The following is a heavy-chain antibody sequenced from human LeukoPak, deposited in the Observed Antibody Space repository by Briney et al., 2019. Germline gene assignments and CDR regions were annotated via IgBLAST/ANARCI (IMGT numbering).Heavy chain of an antibody. CDR1: GGAFSSYA. CDR2: IIPIFGTA. V-gene: IGHV1-69*13. D-gene: IGHD3-10*01. CDR3: ARAVRDRGVILPWFDP. J-gene: IGHJ5*02. Sequence: SVKVSCKASGGAFSSYAISWVRQAPGQGLEWMGGIIPIFGTANYAQKFQGRVTITADESTSTAYMELSSLRSEDTAVYYCARAVRDRGVILPWFDPWGQGTLVTVSS.